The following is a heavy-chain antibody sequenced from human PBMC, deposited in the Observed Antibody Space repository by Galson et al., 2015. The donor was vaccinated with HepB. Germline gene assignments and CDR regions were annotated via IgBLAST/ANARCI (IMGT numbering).Heavy chain of an antibody. CDR2: ISGGGGST. Sequence: SLRLSCAASGFTFDTYAMHWVRQAPGKGLEWVSAISGGGGSTYYVDSVKGRFTIARDNSKNTLYLQMNSLRAEDTAVYYCAVKIWFRELNLSTFDYWGQGTLVTVSS. V-gene: IGHV3-23*01. CDR3: AVKIWFRELNLSTFDY. D-gene: IGHD3-10*01. CDR1: GFTFDTYA. J-gene: IGHJ4*02.